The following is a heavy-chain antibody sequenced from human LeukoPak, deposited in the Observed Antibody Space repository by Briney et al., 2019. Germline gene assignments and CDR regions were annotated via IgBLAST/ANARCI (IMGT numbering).Heavy chain of an antibody. CDR1: GYTFTSYG. D-gene: IGHD3-3*01. J-gene: IGHJ4*02. Sequence: GASVKVSCKASGYTFTSYGISWVRQAPGQGLEWMGWISAYNGNTNYAQKFQGRVTMITDTFTSTAYMEVRSLRSDDTAVYYCARDSAHGTIPGDYWGQGTLVTVSS. V-gene: IGHV1-18*01. CDR3: ARDSAHGTIPGDY. CDR2: ISAYNGNT.